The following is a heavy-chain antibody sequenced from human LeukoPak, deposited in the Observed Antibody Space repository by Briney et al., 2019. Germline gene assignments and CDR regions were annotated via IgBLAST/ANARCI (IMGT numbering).Heavy chain of an antibody. CDR3: ARDGRGAAAPDDAFDV. D-gene: IGHD2-2*01. CDR2: MNPNSGAT. CDR1: GFTFTSHD. Sequence: ASVTVSCTTSGFTFTSHDYNWVRQAAGQGLEWMGWMNPNSGATGYAQKFQGRVTMTRDTSITTVYMELSSLTSEDTAVYYCARDGRGAAAPDDAFDVWGQGTMVTVSS. J-gene: IGHJ3*01. V-gene: IGHV1-8*01.